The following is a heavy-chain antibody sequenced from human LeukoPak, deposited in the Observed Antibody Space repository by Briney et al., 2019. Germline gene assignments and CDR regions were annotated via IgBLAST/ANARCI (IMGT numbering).Heavy chain of an antibody. CDR3: VKDFPSAQY. CDR2: ICPDGTVT. Sequence: GGSLRLSCAASGFTFSIYCMHWVRQAPGKGPMWVSRICPDGTVTNYADSVKARFSISRDNARNTVYLQMNSLRDEDTAVYYCVKDFPSAQYWGPGTLVPVSS. J-gene: IGHJ4*02. V-gene: IGHV3-74*01. CDR1: GFTFSIYC.